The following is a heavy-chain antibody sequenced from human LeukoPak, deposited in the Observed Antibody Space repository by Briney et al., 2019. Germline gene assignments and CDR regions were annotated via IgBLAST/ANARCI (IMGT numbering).Heavy chain of an antibody. Sequence: LPGGSLRLSCAASGFTFSSYSMNWVRQAPGKGLEWVGFIRSKAYGGTTEYAASVKGRFTISRDDSKSIAYLQMNSLKTEDTAVYYCTPGSRDSSGYMGYYWGQGTLVTVSS. V-gene: IGHV3-49*04. CDR1: GFTFSSYS. D-gene: IGHD3-22*01. J-gene: IGHJ4*02. CDR2: IRSKAYGGTT. CDR3: TPGSRDSSGYMGYY.